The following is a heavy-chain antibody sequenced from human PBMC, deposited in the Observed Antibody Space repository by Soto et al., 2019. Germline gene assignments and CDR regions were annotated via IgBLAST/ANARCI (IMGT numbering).Heavy chain of an antibody. V-gene: IGHV4-34*01. J-gene: IGHJ4*02. CDR2: INHSGST. Sequence: PSETLSLTCAVYGGSFSGYYWSWIRQPPGKGLEWIGEINHSGSTNYNPSLKSRVTISVDTSKNQFSLKLSSVTAADTAVYYCARVTAILGYWERGTLVVASS. D-gene: IGHD2-21*02. CDR1: GGSFSGYY. CDR3: ARVTAILGY.